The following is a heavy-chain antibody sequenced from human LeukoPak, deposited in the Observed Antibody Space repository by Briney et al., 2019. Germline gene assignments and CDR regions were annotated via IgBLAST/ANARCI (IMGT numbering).Heavy chain of an antibody. V-gene: IGHV1-2*02. J-gene: IGHJ5*02. CDR2: INPNSGGT. D-gene: IGHD4-17*01. CDR3: ARDLGTTVTREFDP. Sequence: GASVKVSCKASGYTFTCYYMHWVRQAPGQGLEWMGWINPNSGGTNYAQKFQGRVTMTRDTSISTAYMELSRLRSDDTAVYYCARDLGTTVTREFDPWGQGTLVTVSS. CDR1: GYTFTCYY.